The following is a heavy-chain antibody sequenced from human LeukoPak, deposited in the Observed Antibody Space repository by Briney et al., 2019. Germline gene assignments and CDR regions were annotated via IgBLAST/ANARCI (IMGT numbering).Heavy chain of an antibody. V-gene: IGHV4-39*01. CDR3: ARDGYDSSGSTGWFDP. CDR2: IYYSGST. J-gene: IGHJ5*02. CDR1: GGSISSSSYY. D-gene: IGHD3-22*01. Sequence: SETLSLTXTVSGGSISSSSYYRGWIRQPPGKGLEWIGSIYYSGSTYYNPSLKSRVTISVDTSKNQFSLKLSSVTAADTAVYYCARDGYDSSGSTGWFDPWGQGTLVTVSS.